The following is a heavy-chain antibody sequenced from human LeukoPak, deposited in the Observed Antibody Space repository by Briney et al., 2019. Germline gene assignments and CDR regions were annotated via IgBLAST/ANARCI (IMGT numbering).Heavy chain of an antibody. CDR2: INPNSGGT. Sequence: ASVKVSCKASGYTFTGYYMHWVRQAPGQGLEWMGWINPNSGGTNYAQKFQGRATMTRDTSISTAYMELSRLRSDDTAVYYCAREIFVDTAMVIFDYWGQGTLVTVSS. D-gene: IGHD5-18*01. CDR3: AREIFVDTAMVIFDY. CDR1: GYTFTGYY. J-gene: IGHJ4*02. V-gene: IGHV1-2*02.